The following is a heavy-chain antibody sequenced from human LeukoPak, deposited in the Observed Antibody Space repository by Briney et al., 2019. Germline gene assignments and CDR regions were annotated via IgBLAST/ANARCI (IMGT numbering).Heavy chain of an antibody. V-gene: IGHV3-23*01. J-gene: IGHJ4*02. Sequence: GGSLRHSCAASGFTFSSYAMSWVRQAPGKGLEWVSAISGSGGTTYYADSVKGRFTISRDNSKNTLYLQMNSLRAEDTAVYYCAKDRGMFLVGYLDYWGQGTLVTVSS. CDR1: GFTFSSYA. CDR3: AKDRGMFLVGYLDY. D-gene: IGHD2-15*01. CDR2: ISGSGGTT.